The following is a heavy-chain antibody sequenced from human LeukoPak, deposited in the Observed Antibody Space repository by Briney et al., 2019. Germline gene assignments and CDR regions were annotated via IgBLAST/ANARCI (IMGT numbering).Heavy chain of an antibody. D-gene: IGHD5-18*01. CDR1: GYTFTGYY. CDR2: INPNSGGT. V-gene: IGHV1-2*02. Sequence: ASVTVSCKASGYTFTGYYMHWVRQAPGQGLEWMGWINPNSGGTNYAQKFQGRVTMTRDTSISTAYMELSRPRSDDTAVYYCARGGYSNYDAFDIWGQGTMVTVSS. CDR3: ARGGYSNYDAFDI. J-gene: IGHJ3*02.